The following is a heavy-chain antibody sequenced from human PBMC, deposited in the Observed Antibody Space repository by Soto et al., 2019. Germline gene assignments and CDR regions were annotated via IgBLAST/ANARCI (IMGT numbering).Heavy chain of an antibody. V-gene: IGHV4-39*01. J-gene: IGHJ4*02. Sequence: ETLSLTCGVTGASISRGGFHWGWIRQPPGQGLEWIGSLYSGSTYYNPSLKSRVTISADTSKNEFSLRLTSVTAADTAVYYCARRGSGHTFDYWGQGTLVTVSS. CDR1: GASISRGGFH. CDR2: LYSGST. CDR3: ARRGSGHTFDY. D-gene: IGHD3-10*01.